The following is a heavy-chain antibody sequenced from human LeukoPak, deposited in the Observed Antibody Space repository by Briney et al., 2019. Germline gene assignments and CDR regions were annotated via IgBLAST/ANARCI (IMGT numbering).Heavy chain of an antibody. CDR1: GGSISSGGYY. CDR2: IYYSGST. V-gene: IGHV4-31*03. D-gene: IGHD3-22*01. Sequence: SQTLSLTCTVSGGSISSGGYYWSWIRQHPGKGLEWIGYIYYSGSTYYNPSLKSRVTISVDTSKNQFSLKLTSVTAADAAVYYCATFYVNSGYYLDPFEIWGQGTMVTVSS. CDR3: ATFYVNSGYYLDPFEI. J-gene: IGHJ3*02.